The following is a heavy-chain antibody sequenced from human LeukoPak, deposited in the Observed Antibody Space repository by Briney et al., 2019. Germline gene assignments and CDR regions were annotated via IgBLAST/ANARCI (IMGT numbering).Heavy chain of an antibody. D-gene: IGHD1-26*01. CDR1: GFTVSSNY. CDR2: IYSGGST. V-gene: IGHV3-53*01. Sequence: QPGGSLRLSCAASGFTVSSNYMSWVRQAPGKGLEWVSIIYSGGSTFCADSVKGRFTISRDNSKNTLYLQMNSLRAEDTAVYYCARGGSYLSAFDIWGQGTMITVSS. CDR3: ARGGSYLSAFDI. J-gene: IGHJ3*02.